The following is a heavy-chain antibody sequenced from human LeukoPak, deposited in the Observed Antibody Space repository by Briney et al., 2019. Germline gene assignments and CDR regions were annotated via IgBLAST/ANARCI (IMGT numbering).Heavy chain of an antibody. V-gene: IGHV1-8*01. D-gene: IGHD6-13*01. Sequence: ASVKVSCKASGYTFTSYDINWVRQATGQGLEWMGWMNPNSGNTGYAQKLQGRVTMTTDTSTSTAYMELRSLRSDDTAVYYCARGGEQPPDYWGQGTLVTVSS. J-gene: IGHJ4*02. CDR3: ARGGEQPPDY. CDR1: GYTFTSYD. CDR2: MNPNSGNT.